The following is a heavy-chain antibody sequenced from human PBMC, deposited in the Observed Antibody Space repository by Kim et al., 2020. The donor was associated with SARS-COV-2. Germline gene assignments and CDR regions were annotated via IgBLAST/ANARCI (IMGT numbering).Heavy chain of an antibody. CDR3: ARDQVSYGMDV. J-gene: IGHJ6*02. V-gene: IGHV4-59*01. Sequence: STNYTPSLKSRVTISVDTSKNQFSRKLSSVTAADTAVYYCARDQVSYGMDVWGQGTTVTVSS. CDR2: ST.